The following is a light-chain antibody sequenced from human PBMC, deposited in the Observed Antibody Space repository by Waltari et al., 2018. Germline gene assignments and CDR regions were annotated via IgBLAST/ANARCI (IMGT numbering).Light chain of an antibody. Sequence: QSVLTQPPSVSAAPGQKVSISCSGSTSNIGNNYVSWYQQFPGEAPKVPIYGNDKRPTGIPDRFSGSKSCTSATLDITGLQTGDEAVYYCGTWDNTLSAVFGGGTKVTVL. CDR3: GTWDNTLSAV. CDR1: TSNIGNNY. J-gene: IGLJ2*01. V-gene: IGLV1-51*02. CDR2: GND.